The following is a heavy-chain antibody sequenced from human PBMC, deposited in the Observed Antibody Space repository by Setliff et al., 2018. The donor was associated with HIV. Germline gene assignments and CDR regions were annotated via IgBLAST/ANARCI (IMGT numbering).Heavy chain of an antibody. V-gene: IGHV4-4*07. J-gene: IGHJ4*02. CDR1: GASISSFY. D-gene: IGHD6-19*01. Sequence: SETLSLTCSVSGASISSFYWSWVRQSAGKGLEWIGRVHSDGTSNYNPSLKSRVTISVDTSKSQFSLRLTSVTAADTAVYYCARGVRDNSGWSSYYFDYWGQGTLVTSPQ. CDR2: VHSDGTS. CDR3: ARGVRDNSGWSSYYFDY.